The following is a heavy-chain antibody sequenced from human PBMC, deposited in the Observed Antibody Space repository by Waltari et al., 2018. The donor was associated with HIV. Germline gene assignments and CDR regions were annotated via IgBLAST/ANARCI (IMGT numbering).Heavy chain of an antibody. Sequence: EVQLVESGGGLVMPGGSLRLSCAASGFTFSSYRMNWVRQAPGKGLGWGSTIDSSSSYKYYADSVQGRFTISRDKAKNSLYLQMNSLRAEDTAVYYCARPGDSDAFDIWGQGTMVTVSS. D-gene: IGHD4-17*01. CDR2: IDSSSSYK. CDR1: GFTFSSYR. J-gene: IGHJ3*02. CDR3: ARPGDSDAFDI. V-gene: IGHV3-21*01.